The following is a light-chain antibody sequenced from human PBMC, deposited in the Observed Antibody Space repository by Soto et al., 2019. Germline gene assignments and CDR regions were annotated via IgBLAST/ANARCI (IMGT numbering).Light chain of an antibody. Sequence: THSVVAVSLSPGERATLSCRASQSVSSSYLAWYQQKPGQAPRLLIYDASNRATATPPRFSGSGSGTDFPLTISSLAQEDFAVYYSQQPSPPISSGQGTRVE. CDR3: QQPSPPIS. CDR2: DAS. J-gene: IGKJ5*01. V-gene: IGKV3D-20*02. CDR1: QSVSSSY.